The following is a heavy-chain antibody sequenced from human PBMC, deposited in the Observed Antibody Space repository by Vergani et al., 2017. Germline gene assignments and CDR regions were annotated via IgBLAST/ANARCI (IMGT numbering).Heavy chain of an antibody. CDR1: GFTSAGYA. J-gene: IGHJ5*02. CDR3: AKDLVTSSGGGWFDP. Sequence: EVQLEESGGGLVLPGRSLRLSCVASGFTSAGYAMHWVRQAPGKGLEWVSGISWNSNSIGYADSVKGRFTISRDNAKNSLYLQMNSLRAEDTALYYTAKDLVTSSGGGWFDPWGQGTLVTVSS. D-gene: IGHD6-6*01. CDR2: ISWNSNSI. V-gene: IGHV3-9*02.